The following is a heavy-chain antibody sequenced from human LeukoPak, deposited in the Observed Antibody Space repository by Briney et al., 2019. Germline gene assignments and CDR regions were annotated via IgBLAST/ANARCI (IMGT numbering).Heavy chain of an antibody. CDR1: GFTFSNAW. CDR3: TAGGPVMVPAARF. Sequence: GGTLRLSCAASGFTFSNAWMSWVRQAPGKGLEWVGRIKSKTDGGTIDYAAPVKGRFTISSDDSKNTLYLQMNSLKSEDTAVYYCTAGGPVMVPAARFWGQGTLVTVSS. J-gene: IGHJ4*02. V-gene: IGHV3-15*01. D-gene: IGHD2-2*01. CDR2: IKSKTDGGTI.